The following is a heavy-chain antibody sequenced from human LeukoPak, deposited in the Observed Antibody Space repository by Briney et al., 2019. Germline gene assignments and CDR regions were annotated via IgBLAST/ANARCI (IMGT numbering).Heavy chain of an antibody. D-gene: IGHD5-24*01. Sequence: ASVKVSRTASGYTFTGFIIHWVRQTPGQGLEWRGWINPNSGGRNYAQKCQGRVTMTRDTSITTAYMELSSLRSEDTAVYYCASFQDGYNLCYWGQGTLVTVS. CDR2: INPNSGGR. CDR1: GYTFTGFI. J-gene: IGHJ4*02. V-gene: IGHV1-2*02. CDR3: ASFQDGYNLCY.